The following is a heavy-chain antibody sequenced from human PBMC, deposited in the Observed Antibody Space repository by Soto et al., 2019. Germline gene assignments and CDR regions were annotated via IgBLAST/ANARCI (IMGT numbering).Heavy chain of an antibody. Sequence: ASVKVSCKASGYTFTDFGISWVRQAPGQGLEWMAWISAYNGKKNYAQKLQGRVSMTTDTSTGTAYMELRNLRSDDTALYYCVRDLGDYYDSGILFDYWGQGTLVTVSS. J-gene: IGHJ4*02. V-gene: IGHV1-18*01. CDR3: VRDLGDYYDSGILFDY. D-gene: IGHD3-10*01. CDR2: ISAYNGKK. CDR1: GYTFTDFG.